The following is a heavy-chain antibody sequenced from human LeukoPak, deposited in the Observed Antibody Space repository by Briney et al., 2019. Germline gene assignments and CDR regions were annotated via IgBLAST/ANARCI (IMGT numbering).Heavy chain of an antibody. CDR2: IYPGGSDT. D-gene: IGHD6-13*01. CDR3: AKSSGQQVVLDWFDP. J-gene: IGHJ5*02. V-gene: IGHV5-51*01. Sequence: GESLKISCKASGYSFTTYWIAWVRQMPGKGLEWMGIIYPGGSDTRYSPSFQGQVTISADKSITTAYLQWSSLKASDTAMYYCAKSSGQQVVLDWFDPWGQGTLVTVSS. CDR1: GYSFTTYW.